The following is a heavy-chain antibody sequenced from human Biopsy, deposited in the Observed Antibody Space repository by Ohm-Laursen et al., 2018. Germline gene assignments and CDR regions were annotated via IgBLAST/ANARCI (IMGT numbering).Heavy chain of an antibody. CDR2: IYYSGNT. CDR3: ARQVDFWSGYVDY. J-gene: IGHJ4*02. D-gene: IGHD3-3*01. CDR1: GGSISDSTYH. V-gene: IGHV4-39*01. Sequence: SATLSLTCTVSGGSISDSTYHWGWIRQSPGKGLEWIGNIYYSGNTDYSPSLKSRVTISVDPSNNQFSLKLRSVTAADTAVYYCARQVDFWSGYVDYWGQGTLVAVSS.